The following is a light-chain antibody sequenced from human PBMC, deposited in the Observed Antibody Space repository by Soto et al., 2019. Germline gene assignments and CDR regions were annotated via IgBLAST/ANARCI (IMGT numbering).Light chain of an antibody. Sequence: EIVLTQSPGTLSLSPGERATLSCRASQSVSRSNFAWYQQKPGQAPRLLIYGASSRATGIPDRFSGAGSGTDFTLSIYRLEPEDFAVYYCQHYDTSLTFGGGTKVEL. V-gene: IGKV3-20*01. CDR3: QHYDTSLT. J-gene: IGKJ4*01. CDR2: GAS. CDR1: QSVSRSN.